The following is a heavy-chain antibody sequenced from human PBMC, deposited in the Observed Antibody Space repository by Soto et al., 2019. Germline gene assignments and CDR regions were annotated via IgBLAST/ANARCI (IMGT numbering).Heavy chain of an antibody. Sequence: TGGSLRLSCAAPGFTFSSYGMHWVRQAPGKGLEGVAVISYDGSKKYYADSVKGRFTISRDNSKKTLYLQLNSLRAEDTVVFFCAKGMQEMATMVFDYWGKGTLVTVSS. V-gene: IGHV3-30*18. CDR3: AKGMQEMATMVFDY. D-gene: IGHD5-12*01. CDR2: ISYDGSKK. J-gene: IGHJ4*02. CDR1: GFTFSSYG.